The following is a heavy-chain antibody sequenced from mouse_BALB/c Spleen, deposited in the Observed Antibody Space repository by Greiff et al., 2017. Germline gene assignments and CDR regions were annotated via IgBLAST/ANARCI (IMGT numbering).Heavy chain of an antibody. J-gene: IGHJ1*01. D-gene: IGHD1-1*01. CDR3: VREGKTVDWYFDV. CDR1: GFTFNTYA. V-gene: IGHV10-1*02. Sequence: DVKLVESGGGLVQPKGSLKLSCAASGFTFNTYAMNWVRQAPGKGLEWVARIRSKSNNYATYYADSVKDRFTISRDDSQSMLYLQMNNLKTEDTAMYYCVREGKTVDWYFDVWGAGTTVTVSS. CDR2: IRSKSNNYAT.